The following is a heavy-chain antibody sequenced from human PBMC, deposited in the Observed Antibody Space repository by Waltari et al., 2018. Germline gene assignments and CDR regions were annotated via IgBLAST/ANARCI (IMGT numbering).Heavy chain of an antibody. CDR2: ISYDGSNK. J-gene: IGHJ4*02. D-gene: IGHD3-22*01. V-gene: IGHV3-30*01. Sequence: QVQLVESGGGVVQPGRSLRLSCAASGFTFSSYAMPWVRQAPGKGLGWVEVISYDGSNKYYADSVKGRFTISRDNSKNTLYLQMNSLRAEDTAVYYCARAPYDSSGYYKVDYWGQGTLVTVSS. CDR1: GFTFSSYA. CDR3: ARAPYDSSGYYKVDY.